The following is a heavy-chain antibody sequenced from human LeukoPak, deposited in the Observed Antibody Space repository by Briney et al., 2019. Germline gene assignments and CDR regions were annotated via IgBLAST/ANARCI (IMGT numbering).Heavy chain of an antibody. Sequence: GGSLRLSCAASGFTFSSYSMNWVRQAPGKGLEWVSYISSSSSTIYYADSVKGRFTISRENAKNSLYLQMNSLKAEDTAVYYCARDRDVVVTAAIGLWGQGTMVTVSS. CDR2: ISSSSSTI. D-gene: IGHD2-2*01. J-gene: IGHJ3*01. CDR1: GFTFSSYS. V-gene: IGHV3-48*01. CDR3: ARDRDVVVTAAIGL.